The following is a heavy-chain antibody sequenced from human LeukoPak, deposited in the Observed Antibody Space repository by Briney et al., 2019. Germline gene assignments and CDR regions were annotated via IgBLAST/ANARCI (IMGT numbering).Heavy chain of an antibody. Sequence: GGSLRLSCAASGFTFSSYAMSWVRQAPGKGLEWVSGISGSGDNTYYADSVKGRFTISRDNSKNTLYVQVNSLGTEGTAAYYCAKGSYYDSSGSFYFDYWDQGTLVTVSS. D-gene: IGHD3-22*01. V-gene: IGHV3-23*01. J-gene: IGHJ4*02. CDR3: AKGSYYDSSGSFYFDY. CDR1: GFTFSSYA. CDR2: ISGSGDNT.